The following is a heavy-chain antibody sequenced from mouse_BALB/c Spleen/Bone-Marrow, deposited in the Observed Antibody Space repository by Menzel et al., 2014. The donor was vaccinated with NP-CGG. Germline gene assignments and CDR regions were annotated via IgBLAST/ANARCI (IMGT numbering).Heavy chain of an antibody. CDR1: GFTFSSYG. Sequence: EVMLVESGGDLVKPGGCLKLSCAASGFTFSSYGMSWVRQIPDKRLEWVATISSGGSYTFYPDSVKGRFTISRDNAKNTLNLQMTSLKSEDTAMYYCARRRDYDYFDYWGQGTTLTVSS. D-gene: IGHD2-4*01. CDR3: ARRRDYDYFDY. CDR2: ISSGGSYT. J-gene: IGHJ2*01. V-gene: IGHV5-6*02.